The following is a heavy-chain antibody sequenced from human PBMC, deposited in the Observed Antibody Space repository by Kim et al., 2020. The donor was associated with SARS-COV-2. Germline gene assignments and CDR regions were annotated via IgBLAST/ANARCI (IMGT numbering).Heavy chain of an antibody. CDR3: AGPYCGGDCYSGPLDAFDI. CDR2: IIPIFGTA. Sequence: SVKVSCKASGGTFSSYAISWVRQAPGQGLEWMGGIIPIFGTANYAQKFQGRVTITADESTSTAYMELSSLRSEDTAVYYCAGPYCGGDCYSGPLDAFDIWGQGTMVTVSS. D-gene: IGHD2-21*02. CDR1: GGTFSSYA. V-gene: IGHV1-69*13. J-gene: IGHJ3*02.